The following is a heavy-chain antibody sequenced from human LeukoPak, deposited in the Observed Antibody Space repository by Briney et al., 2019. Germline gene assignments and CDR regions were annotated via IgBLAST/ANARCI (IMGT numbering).Heavy chain of an antibody. V-gene: IGHV4-59*08. D-gene: IGHD1-14*01. J-gene: IGHJ4*02. CDR3: VRHVTGYYFDS. CDR1: GVSISSYY. CDR2: IYYRGST. Sequence: SETLSLTCTVSGVSISSYYWSWIRQPPGKGLEWIGYIYYRGSTNYNPSLKSRVTISVDTSKNQFSLKLSSVTAADTAVYYCVRHVTGYYFDSWGQGTLVTVSS.